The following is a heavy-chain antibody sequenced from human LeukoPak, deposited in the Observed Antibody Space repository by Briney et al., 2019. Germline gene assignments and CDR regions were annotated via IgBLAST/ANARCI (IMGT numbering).Heavy chain of an antibody. CDR1: GGTFSSYA. V-gene: IGHV1-2*04. CDR3: ARDRLLWFGEAKTRYYYYGMDV. D-gene: IGHD3-10*01. J-gene: IGHJ6*02. Sequence: ASVKVSCKASGGTFSSYAISWVRQAPGQGLEWMGWINPNSGGTNYAQKFQGWVTMTRDTSISTAYMELSRLRSDDTAVYYCARDRLLWFGEAKTRYYYYGMDVWGQGTTVTVSS. CDR2: INPNSGGT.